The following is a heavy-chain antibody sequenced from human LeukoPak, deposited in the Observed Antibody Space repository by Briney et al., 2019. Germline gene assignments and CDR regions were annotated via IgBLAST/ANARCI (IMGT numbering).Heavy chain of an antibody. Sequence: SVTVSCKASGGTFSSYAISWVRQAPGQGLEWMGGIIPIFGTANYAQKFQGRVTITADKSTSTAYMELSSLRSEDTAVYYCARDRIPSGWYDYWGQGTLVTVSS. CDR3: ARDRIPSGWYDY. CDR1: GGTFSSYA. CDR2: IIPIFGTA. J-gene: IGHJ4*02. D-gene: IGHD6-19*01. V-gene: IGHV1-69*06.